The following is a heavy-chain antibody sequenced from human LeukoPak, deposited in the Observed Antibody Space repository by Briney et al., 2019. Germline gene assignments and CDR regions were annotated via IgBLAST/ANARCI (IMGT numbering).Heavy chain of an antibody. D-gene: IGHD2-21*02. Sequence: PSETLTLTCAVSGGSSSSGGYSWSWIRQPPGKGLEWIEYIYHSGSTYYNPSLKSRVTISVDRSKNQFSLKLSSVTAADTAVYYCARVTSSYCGGDCYSTVFDYWGQGTLVTVSS. CDR1: GGSSSSGGYS. CDR3: ARVTSSYCGGDCYSTVFDY. J-gene: IGHJ4*02. V-gene: IGHV4-30-2*01. CDR2: IYHSGST.